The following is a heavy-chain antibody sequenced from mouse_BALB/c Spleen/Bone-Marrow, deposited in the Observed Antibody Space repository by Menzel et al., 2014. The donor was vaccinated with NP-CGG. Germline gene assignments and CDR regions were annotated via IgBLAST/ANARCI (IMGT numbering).Heavy chain of an antibody. CDR1: GFTLTDYY. CDR2: IRNKANGYTT. V-gene: IGHV7-3*02. D-gene: IGHD2-14*01. J-gene: IGHJ3*01. Sequence: DVQLVESGGGLVQPGGSLRLSCATSGFTLTDYYMSWVRQPPGKALEWLGFIRNKANGYTTEYSASVKGRFTISRDNSQSILYLQMNTLRAEDSATYYCARDRRYDLAWFAYWGQGTLVTVSA. CDR3: ARDRRYDLAWFAY.